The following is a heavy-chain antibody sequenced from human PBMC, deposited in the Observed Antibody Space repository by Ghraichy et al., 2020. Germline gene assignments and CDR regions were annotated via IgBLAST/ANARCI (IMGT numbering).Heavy chain of an antibody. V-gene: IGHV4-61*01. CDR1: GGSVSSGSYY. D-gene: IGHD3-22*01. CDR2: IYYSGST. J-gene: IGHJ4*02. CDR3: ARNRYYYDSSGYGDFDY. Sequence: SETLSLTCTVSGGSVSSGSYYWSWIRQPPGKGLEWIRYIYYSGSTNYNPSLKSRVTISVDTSKNQFSLKLSSVTAADTAVYYCARNRYYYDSSGYGDFDYWGQGTLVTVSS.